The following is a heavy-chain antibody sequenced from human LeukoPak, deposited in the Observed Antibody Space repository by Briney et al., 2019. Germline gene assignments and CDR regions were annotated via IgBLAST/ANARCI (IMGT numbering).Heavy chain of an antibody. D-gene: IGHD6-19*01. CDR2: ISYDGSNK. V-gene: IGHV3-30*18. Sequence: GGSLRLSCAASGFTFSNYNMNWVRQAPGKGLEWVAVISYDGSNKYYADSVKGRFTISRDNSKNTLYLQMNSLRAADTAVYYCAKFGSGWLMYYFDYWGQGTLVTVSS. CDR3: AKFGSGWLMYYFDY. J-gene: IGHJ4*02. CDR1: GFTFSNYN.